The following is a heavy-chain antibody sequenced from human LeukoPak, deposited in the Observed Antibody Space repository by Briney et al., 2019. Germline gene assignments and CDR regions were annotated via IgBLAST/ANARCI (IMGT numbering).Heavy chain of an antibody. D-gene: IGHD3-3*01. CDR3: ARDMILEWLSHAFDI. CDR1: GGTFSSYA. Sequence: SVKVSCKASGGTFSSYAISWVRQAPGQGLEWMGGIIPIFGTANYAQKFQGRVTITADESTSTAYMELSSLRSEDTAVYYCARDMILEWLSHAFDIWGQGTMVTVSS. V-gene: IGHV1-69*01. J-gene: IGHJ3*02. CDR2: IIPIFGTA.